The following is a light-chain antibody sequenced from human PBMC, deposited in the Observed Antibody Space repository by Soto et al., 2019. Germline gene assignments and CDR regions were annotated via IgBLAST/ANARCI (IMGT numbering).Light chain of an antibody. Sequence: DIQMTQSPSSLSASVGDRVTITCRASQSISSYLNWYQQKPGKAPKLLIYAASSLQSGVPSRFSGSGSRTDFTLTISSLQPEDFATYYGQQSYSIPYTFGQGTKLEIK. V-gene: IGKV1-39*01. CDR2: AAS. J-gene: IGKJ2*01. CDR3: QQSYSIPYT. CDR1: QSISSY.